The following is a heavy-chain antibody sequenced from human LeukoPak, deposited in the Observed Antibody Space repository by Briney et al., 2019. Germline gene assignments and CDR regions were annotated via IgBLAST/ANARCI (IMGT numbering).Heavy chain of an antibody. CDR3: AKDNYGGVYAS. CDR2: ISDVVAHT. Sequence: GGSLRLSCAVSGFIFRNFGMSWIRQAPGKGLEWVSHISDVVAHTWYADSVKGRFIISRDNSNNRVFLQMNSLRPEDTALYYCAKDNYGGVYASWGQGTLVTVSS. D-gene: IGHD2/OR15-2a*01. CDR1: GFIFRNFG. V-gene: IGHV3-23*01. J-gene: IGHJ5*02.